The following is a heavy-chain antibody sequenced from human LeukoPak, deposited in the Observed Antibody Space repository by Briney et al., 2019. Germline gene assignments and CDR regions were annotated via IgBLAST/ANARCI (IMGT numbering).Heavy chain of an antibody. V-gene: IGHV1-69*05. Sequence: SVKVSCKASGGTFSSYAISWLRQAPGQGLEWMGGIIPIFGTANYAQKFQGRVTITTDESTSTAYMELSSLRSEDTAVYYCARGAAYYDILTGYYYYYFDYWGQGTLVTVSS. CDR3: ARGAAYYDILTGYYYYYFDY. D-gene: IGHD3-9*01. J-gene: IGHJ4*02. CDR2: IIPIFGTA. CDR1: GGTFSSYA.